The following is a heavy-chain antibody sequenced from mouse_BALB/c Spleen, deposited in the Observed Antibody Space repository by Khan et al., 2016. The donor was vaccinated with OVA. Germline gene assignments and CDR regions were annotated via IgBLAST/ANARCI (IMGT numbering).Heavy chain of an antibody. J-gene: IGHJ2*01. CDR2: ISYSGST. D-gene: IGHD1-2*01. CDR1: GYSITSGYG. Sequence: VQLKQSGPGLVKPSQSLSLTCTVTGYSITSGYGWNWIRQFPGNKLEWMGYISYSGSTNYNPSLKSRISITRDTSKNPFFLQLNSVTTEDTATHYCARTARIKYWGQGTTLTVAS. CDR3: ARTARIKY. V-gene: IGHV3-2*02.